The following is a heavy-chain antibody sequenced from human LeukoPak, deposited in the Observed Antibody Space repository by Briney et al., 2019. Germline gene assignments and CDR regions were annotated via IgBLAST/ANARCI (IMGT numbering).Heavy chain of an antibody. D-gene: IGHD2/OR15-2a*01. CDR1: GFTFTSCA. V-gene: IGHV3-23*01. J-gene: IGHJ4*02. CDR3: TSLSPPPGLTDF. Sequence: GGSLRLSCAVSGFTFTSCAMTWVRQAPGQGLECVSSISGTGSNTYYAHSVKGRFTIPRDNSKNTLYLQMNSLRAEATAVYYCTSLSPPPGLTDFWGQGTLLTVSS. CDR2: ISGTGSNT.